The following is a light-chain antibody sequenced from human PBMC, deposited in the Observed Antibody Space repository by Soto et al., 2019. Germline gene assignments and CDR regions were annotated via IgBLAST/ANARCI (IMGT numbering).Light chain of an antibody. CDR3: QQRKWCPRT. CDR1: QSISSY. Sequence: DIQLTQSPSSLSASVADRVPITCLASQSISSYLNWYQQKPGKAPKLLIYAASSLKSGVPSRCSGSGSGTDFTLTISRLQPEDFAMYYCQQRKWCPRTFGQGTKVDIK. J-gene: IGKJ1*01. V-gene: IGKV1-39*01. CDR2: AAS.